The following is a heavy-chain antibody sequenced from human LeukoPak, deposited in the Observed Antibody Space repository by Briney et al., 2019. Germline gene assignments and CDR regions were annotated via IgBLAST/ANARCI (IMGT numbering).Heavy chain of an antibody. CDR3: ARGITIFGVVHDAFDI. CDR2: IYYSGST. V-gene: IGHV4-59*11. J-gene: IGHJ3*02. D-gene: IGHD3-3*01. CDR1: GGSISSHY. Sequence: ETPSLTCTVSGGSISSHYWSWIRQPPGKGLEWIGYIYYSGSTNYNPSLKSRVTISVDTSKNQFSLKLSSVTAADTAVYYCARGITIFGVVHDAFDIWGQGTMVTVSS.